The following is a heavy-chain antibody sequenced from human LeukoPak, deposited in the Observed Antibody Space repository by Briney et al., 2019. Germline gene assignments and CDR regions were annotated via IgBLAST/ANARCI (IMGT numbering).Heavy chain of an antibody. Sequence: SETLSLTCTVSGGPINEYYWGWIRQPPGKGLEWIALIHNSGYTEYNPSLKSRVTMSVDTSKSQISLKLSSVTAADTAVYYCTREGYDNSGYGLDYWGQGTLVTVSS. CDR2: IHNSGYT. D-gene: IGHD3-22*01. CDR1: GGPINEYY. V-gene: IGHV4-59*01. CDR3: TREGYDNSGYGLDY. J-gene: IGHJ4*02.